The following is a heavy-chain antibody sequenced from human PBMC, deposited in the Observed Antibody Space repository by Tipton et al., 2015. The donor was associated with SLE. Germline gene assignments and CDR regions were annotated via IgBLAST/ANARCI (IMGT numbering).Heavy chain of an antibody. J-gene: IGHJ6*02. CDR2: INPSGGSV. Sequence: QLVQSGAEVKKPGASVKVSCKAFGYTFSEYYMHWVRQAPGQGLEWMGIINPSGGSVTYAQNFQGRLTMTRDTSTSTFYMALSSLRSEDTAVYYCARPAGASYYYYKYGMDVWGQGP. CDR1: GYTFSEYY. V-gene: IGHV1-46*01. D-gene: IGHD4/OR15-4a*01. CDR3: ARPAGASYYYYKYGMDV.